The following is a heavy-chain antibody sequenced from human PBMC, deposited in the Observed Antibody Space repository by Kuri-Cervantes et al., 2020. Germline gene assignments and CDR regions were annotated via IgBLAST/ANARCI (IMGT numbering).Heavy chain of an antibody. V-gene: IGHV4-38-2*01. Sequence: SETLSLTGDVSDYSISSSYYWGWIRRPPGKGLEWIGSIYQSGSTYYNPSLKSRVTISVVTSKNQFSLKLSSVTAADTAVYYCARGPGGRARKYSSSSVGYFDYWGQGTLVTVSS. J-gene: IGHJ4*02. CDR3: ARGPGGRARKYSSSSVGYFDY. CDR2: IYQSGST. D-gene: IGHD6-6*01. CDR1: DYSISSSYY.